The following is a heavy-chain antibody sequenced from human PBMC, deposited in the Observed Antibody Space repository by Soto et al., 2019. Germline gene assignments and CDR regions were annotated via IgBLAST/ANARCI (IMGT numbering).Heavy chain of an antibody. J-gene: IGHJ4*02. CDR1: GYTFTGYY. CDR2: INPNSGGT. CDR3: ARVPYYYDSSDFDY. D-gene: IGHD3-22*01. Sequence: ASVKVSCKASGYTFTGYYMHWVRQAPGQGLEWMGWINPNSGGTNYAQKFQGRVTMTRDTSIGTAYMELSRLRSDDTAVYYCARVPYYYDSSDFDYWGQGTLVTVSS. V-gene: IGHV1-2*02.